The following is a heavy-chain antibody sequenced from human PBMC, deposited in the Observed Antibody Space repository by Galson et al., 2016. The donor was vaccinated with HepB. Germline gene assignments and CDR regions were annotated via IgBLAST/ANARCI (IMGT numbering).Heavy chain of an antibody. D-gene: IGHD5-24*01. Sequence: LSLSCAASGFTFSTSAMHWVRPAPGKGLEWVSLTSFDGYNKYYADSVKGRFTISRDNSKNTLYLQMNSLRAEDTAVYYCAKSEWGYNLDFWGQGTLVTVSS. CDR1: GFTFSTSA. J-gene: IGHJ4*02. CDR2: TSFDGYNK. V-gene: IGHV3-30*04. CDR3: AKSEWGYNLDF.